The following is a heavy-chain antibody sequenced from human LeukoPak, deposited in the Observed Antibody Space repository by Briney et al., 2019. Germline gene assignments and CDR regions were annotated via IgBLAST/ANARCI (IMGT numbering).Heavy chain of an antibody. Sequence: GGSLRLSCAASGFTFSSYSMNWVRQAPGKGLEWVSSISSSSSYIYYADSVKGRFTISRDNAKNSLYLQMNSLRAEDTAVYYCARGLRYRGYSYGWGDYYYYYGMDVWGQGTTVTVSS. J-gene: IGHJ6*02. CDR2: ISSSSSYI. D-gene: IGHD5-18*01. V-gene: IGHV3-21*01. CDR1: GFTFSSYS. CDR3: ARGLRYRGYSYGWGDYYYYYGMDV.